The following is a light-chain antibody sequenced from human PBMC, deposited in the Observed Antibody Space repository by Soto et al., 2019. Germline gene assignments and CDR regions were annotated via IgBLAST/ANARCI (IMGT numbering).Light chain of an antibody. J-gene: IGKJ1*01. Sequence: IVMTQSPLSLPVTPGEPASISCRSSRSLLHSNGYNYLDWYLQKPGQSPQLLIYLVSIRASGVPDRFRGSGSRTEFTLKISRVEAEDVGVYYCMQALQTPRTFGQGTKVEIK. V-gene: IGKV2-28*01. CDR1: RSLLHSNGYNY. CDR3: MQALQTPRT. CDR2: LVS.